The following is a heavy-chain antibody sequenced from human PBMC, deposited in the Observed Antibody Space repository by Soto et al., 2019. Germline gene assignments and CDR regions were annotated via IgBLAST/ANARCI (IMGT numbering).Heavy chain of an antibody. D-gene: IGHD3-22*01. V-gene: IGHV4-59*01. J-gene: IGHJ5*02. CDR2: IYYSGST. CDR1: GGSISSYY. CDR3: ARVKNYYDSSGYPYNWFDP. Sequence: PPETLSLTCTVSGGSISSYYWSWIRQPPGKGLEWIGYIYYSGSTNYNPSLKSRVTISVDTSKNQFSLKLSSVTAADTAVYYCARVKNYYDSSGYPYNWFDPWGQGTLVTVSS.